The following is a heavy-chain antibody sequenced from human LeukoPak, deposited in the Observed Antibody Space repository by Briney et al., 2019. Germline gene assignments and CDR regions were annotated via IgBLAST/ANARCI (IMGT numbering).Heavy chain of an antibody. CDR1: GFTFSSYT. J-gene: IGHJ6*02. CDR2: MVSSSTYV. CDR3: ARDFGYCSSSSCHYYGMDV. V-gene: IGHV3-21*01. Sequence: PGGSLRLSCAASGFTFSSYTMNWVRQAPGKGPEWVSSMVSSSTYVYYADSVKGRFTISRDNAKNSLYLQMNSLRAEDTAVYYCARDFGYCSSSSCHYYGMDVWGQGTTVTVSS. D-gene: IGHD2-2*01.